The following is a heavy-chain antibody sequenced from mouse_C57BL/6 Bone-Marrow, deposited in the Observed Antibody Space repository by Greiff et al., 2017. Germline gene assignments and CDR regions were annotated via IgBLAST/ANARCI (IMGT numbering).Heavy chain of an antibody. D-gene: IGHD1-1*02. CDR1: GYTFTSYG. CDR3: ARWCYWYFDV. V-gene: IGHV1-81*01. CDR2: IYPRSGNT. Sequence: QVQLQQPGAELVMPGASVKLSCKASGYTFTSYGISWVKQRTGQGLEWIGEIYPRSGNTYYNEKFKGKATLTADKSSSTAYMELRSLTSEDSAVYFCARWCYWYFDVWGTGTTVTVSS. J-gene: IGHJ1*03.